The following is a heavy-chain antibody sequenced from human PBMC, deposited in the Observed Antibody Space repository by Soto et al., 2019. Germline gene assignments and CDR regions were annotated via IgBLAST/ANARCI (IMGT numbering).Heavy chain of an antibody. J-gene: IGHJ4*02. D-gene: IGHD6-19*01. CDR2: ISYDGSNK. CDR3: ARDPVLAFVAAYYFDY. CDR1: GFTFSSYA. V-gene: IGHV3-30-3*01. Sequence: QVQLVESGGGVVQPGRSLRLSCAASGFTFSSYAMHWVRQAPGKGLEWVAVISYDGSNKYYADSVKGRFTISRDNSKNTFWLRMNSLSAEGTAVYYCARDPVLAFVAAYYFDYWGQGTLVTVSS.